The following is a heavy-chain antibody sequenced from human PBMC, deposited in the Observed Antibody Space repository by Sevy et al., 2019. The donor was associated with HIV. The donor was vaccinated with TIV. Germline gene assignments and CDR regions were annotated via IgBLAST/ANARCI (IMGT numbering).Heavy chain of an antibody. V-gene: IGHV4-59*08. CDR3: ARNVVNYDGSGSNYNDYYYYMDV. Sequence: SETLSLTCAVSGDSISSYNYWSWVRQPPGKGLEWIGHIHYSGSTNYNPSLKSRVTLLEDTSKNQFSLKLSSVTAADTAVYYCARNVVNYDGSGSNYNDYYYYMDVWGKGTTVTVSS. CDR2: IHYSGST. D-gene: IGHD3-10*01. CDR1: GDSISSYNY. J-gene: IGHJ6*03.